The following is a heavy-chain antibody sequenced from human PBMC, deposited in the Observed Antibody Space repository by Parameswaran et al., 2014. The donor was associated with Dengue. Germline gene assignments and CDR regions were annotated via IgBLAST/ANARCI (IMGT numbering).Heavy chain of an antibody. CDR2: MSYDGSKT. CDR3: ARGDEVADARYKYGLDV. Sequence: WIRQPPGKGLEWVAFMSYDGSKTYYGNSVKGRFTISRDNSKNTLHLQMNSLKSEDTAVYYCARGDEVADARYKYGLDVWGQGTTVTVSS. V-gene: IGHV3-30*03. J-gene: IGHJ6*02. D-gene: IGHD2-15*01.